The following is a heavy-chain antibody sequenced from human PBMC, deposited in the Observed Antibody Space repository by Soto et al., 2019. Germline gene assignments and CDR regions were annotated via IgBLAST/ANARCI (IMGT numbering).Heavy chain of an antibody. CDR1: GGSITGYY. Sequence: QVQLQESGPGLVQPSETLSLTCTVSGGSITGYYWSWIRQPPGKGPEWIGNIHYSGSTNYNPSLKSRATIAGDVSTTQFSLRRSSVTAAETAVYYCARHSYYSSPLRFDPWGQGTLVTVSS. V-gene: IGHV4-59*08. J-gene: IGHJ5*02. CDR3: ARHSYYSSPLRFDP. D-gene: IGHD4-4*01. CDR2: IHYSGST.